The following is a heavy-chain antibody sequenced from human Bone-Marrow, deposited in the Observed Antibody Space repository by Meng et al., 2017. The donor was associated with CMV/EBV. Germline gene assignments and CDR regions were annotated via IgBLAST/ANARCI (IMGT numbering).Heavy chain of an antibody. V-gene: IGHV3-23*03. Sequence: GESLKISCAASGFTFSSYAMSWVRQAPGKGLEWVSVIYSGGSSTYYADSVKGRFTISRDNSKNTVYLQMNGLRAEYTSVYSCAKGGLGMLPTAIHYWGPGMLVTVSS. J-gene: IGHJ4*02. CDR1: GFTFSSYA. D-gene: IGHD2-2*02. CDR3: AKGGLGMLPTAIHY. CDR2: IYSGGSST.